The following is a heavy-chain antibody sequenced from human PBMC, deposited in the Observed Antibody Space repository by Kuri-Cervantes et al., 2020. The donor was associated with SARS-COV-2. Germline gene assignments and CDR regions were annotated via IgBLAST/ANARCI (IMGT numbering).Heavy chain of an antibody. J-gene: IGHJ5*02. CDR1: GYTFTSYD. Sequence: ASVKVSCKASGYTFTSYDINWVRQATGQGLEWMGWMNPNSGNTGYAQKFQGRVTITRNTSISTAYMEPSSLRSEDTAVYYCAKDIGVVPAASTLAWFDPWGQGTLVTVSS. D-gene: IGHD2-2*01. CDR3: AKDIGVVPAASTLAWFDP. V-gene: IGHV1-8*03. CDR2: MNPNSGNT.